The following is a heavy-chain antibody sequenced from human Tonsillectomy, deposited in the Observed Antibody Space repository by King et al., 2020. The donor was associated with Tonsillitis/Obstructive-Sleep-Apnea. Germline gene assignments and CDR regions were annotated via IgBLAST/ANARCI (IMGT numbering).Heavy chain of an antibody. CDR2: IIPIFGTA. Sequence: QLVQSGAEVKKPGSSVKVSCKASGGTFSSYAISWVRQAPGQGIEWMGGIIPIFGTANYAQKFQGRVTITADESTSTAYMELSSLRSEDTAVYYCASSGYCSGGSCYDNPGAFAIWAQGTMVTVSS. J-gene: IGHJ3*02. D-gene: IGHD2-15*01. CDR3: ASSGYCSGGSCYDNPGAFAI. CDR1: GGTFSSYA. V-gene: IGHV1-69*01.